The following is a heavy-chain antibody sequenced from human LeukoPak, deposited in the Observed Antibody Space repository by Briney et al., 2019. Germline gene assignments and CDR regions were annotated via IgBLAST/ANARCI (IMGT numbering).Heavy chain of an antibody. CDR3: ARDLSFDAFDI. CDR2: IYSGGST. J-gene: IGHJ3*02. V-gene: IGHV3-66*02. CDR1: GFTVSSNY. Sequence: GGSLRLSCAASGFTVSSNYMSWVRQAPGKGLEWVSVIYSGGSTYYADSVKGRFTISRDNSKNTLYLQMNSLRDEDTAVYYCARDLSFDAFDIWGQGTMVTVSS.